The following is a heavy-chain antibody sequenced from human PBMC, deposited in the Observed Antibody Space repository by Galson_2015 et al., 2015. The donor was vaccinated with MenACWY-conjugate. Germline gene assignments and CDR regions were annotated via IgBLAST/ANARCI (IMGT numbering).Heavy chain of an antibody. Sequence: SLRLSCAASGFTFSSYWMSWVRQAPGKGLEWVAKIKQDGSEKYYVDFVKGRFTISRDNAKNSLYLQMNSLRAEDTAVYYCARDLASSAAVTAEQYYYYYYRMVVWGQATTVTVSS. J-gene: IGHJ6*02. CDR2: IKQDGSEK. CDR3: ARDLASSAAVTAEQYYYYYYRMVV. D-gene: IGHD2-21*02. V-gene: IGHV3-7*03. CDR1: GFTFSSYW.